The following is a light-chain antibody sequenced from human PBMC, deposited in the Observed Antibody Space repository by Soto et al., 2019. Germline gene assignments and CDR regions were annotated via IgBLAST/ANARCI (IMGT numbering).Light chain of an antibody. CDR2: DAS. J-gene: IGKJ1*01. CDR1: QSISSW. Sequence: DIQMTQSPSTLSASVGDRVTITCRASQSISSWLAWYQQKPGKAPKVLIYDASRLESGVPSRFSGSGSGTEFTLTISSLQPDDFATYYCQQYNSYSGTFGQGTKVDIK. V-gene: IGKV1-5*01. CDR3: QQYNSYSGT.